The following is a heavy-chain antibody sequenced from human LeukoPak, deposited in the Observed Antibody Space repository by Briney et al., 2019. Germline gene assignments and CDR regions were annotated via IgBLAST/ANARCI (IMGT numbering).Heavy chain of an antibody. Sequence: RASVKVSCKASGYTFTSYGISWVRQAPGQGLEWMGWISAYNGNTNYAQKLQGRVTMTRNTSISTAYMELSSPRSEDTAVYYCARGTRYFDWLSGYYYYMDVWGKGTTVTVSS. CDR2: ISAYNGNT. D-gene: IGHD3-9*01. CDR3: ARGTRYFDWLSGYYYYMDV. V-gene: IGHV1-18*01. CDR1: GYTFTSYG. J-gene: IGHJ6*03.